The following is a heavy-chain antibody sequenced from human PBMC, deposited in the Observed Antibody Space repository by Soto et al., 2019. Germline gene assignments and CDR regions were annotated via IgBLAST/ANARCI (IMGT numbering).Heavy chain of an antibody. Sequence: QVQLQESGPGLVKPSQTLSLTCTVSGGSISSGDYFWSWIRQPPGKGLEYIAYIHHSGSAFYNPSLKSRVTISVDASKNQFSLKLSSVTAADTAVYYCARAIRDSRDYYYRGRWFDPWGQGTLVTVSS. CDR2: IHHSGSA. CDR1: GGSISSGDYF. D-gene: IGHD3-22*01. V-gene: IGHV4-30-4*01. CDR3: ARAIRDSRDYYYRGRWFDP. J-gene: IGHJ5*02.